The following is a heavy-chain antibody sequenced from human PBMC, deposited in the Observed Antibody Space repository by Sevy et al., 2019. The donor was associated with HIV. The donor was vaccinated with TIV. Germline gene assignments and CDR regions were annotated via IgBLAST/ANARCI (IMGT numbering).Heavy chain of an antibody. CDR3: AKVAVTNYYYYYGMDV. CDR2: ISGRGGST. Sequence: GGSLRLSCAASGFTFSSYAMSWVRQAPGKGLEWVSAISGRGGSTYYADSVKGRFTISRDNSKNTLYLQMNSLRAEDTVVYYCAKVAVTNYYYYYGMDVWGQGTTVTVSS. J-gene: IGHJ6*02. V-gene: IGHV3-23*01. CDR1: GFTFSSYA. D-gene: IGHD4-17*01.